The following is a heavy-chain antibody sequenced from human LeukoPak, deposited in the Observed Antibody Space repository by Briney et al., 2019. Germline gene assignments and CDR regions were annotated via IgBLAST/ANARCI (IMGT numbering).Heavy chain of an antibody. J-gene: IGHJ4*02. Sequence: GGSLRLSCIASGLTFRNYAMSWVRQASAKGLEWVAGMDQGGGFIQYADSVKGRFTISRDNSKNTLHLQMSSLRAEDTAVYYCAKDYRGSGEVGETGPLDYWGQGTLVTVSS. CDR3: AKDYRGSGEVGETGPLDY. V-gene: IGHV3-23*01. D-gene: IGHD1-14*01. CDR2: MDQGGGFI. CDR1: GLTFRNYA.